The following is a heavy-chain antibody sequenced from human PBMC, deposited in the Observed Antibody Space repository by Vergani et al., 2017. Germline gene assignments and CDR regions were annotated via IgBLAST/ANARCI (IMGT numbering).Heavy chain of an antibody. CDR3: ASPDPNVYGDYGRFDY. J-gene: IGHJ4*02. Sequence: QLQLQESGPGLVKPSETLSLTCTVSGGSISSSSYYWGWIRQPPGKGLEWIGSIYYSGCTYYNPSLKSRVTISVDTSKNQFSLKLSSVTAADTAVYYCASPDPNVYGDYGRFDYWGQGTLVTVSS. CDR1: GGSISSSSYY. CDR2: IYYSGCT. D-gene: IGHD4-17*01. V-gene: IGHV4-39*01.